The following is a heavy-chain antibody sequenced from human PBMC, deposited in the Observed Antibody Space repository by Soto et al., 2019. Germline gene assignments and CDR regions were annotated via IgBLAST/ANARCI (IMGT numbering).Heavy chain of an antibody. CDR1: GYTFTSYG. D-gene: IGHD6-13*01. CDR2: ISAYNGNT. J-gene: IGHJ6*02. Sequence: QVQLVQSGAEVKKPGASVKVSCKASGYTFTSYGISWVRQAPGQGLEWMGWISAYNGNTNYAQKLQGRVTMTTDTSTSTAYRELRSLRSDDTAVYYCARVGIAAAGTRSRNMDVWGQGTTVTVSS. V-gene: IGHV1-18*01. CDR3: ARVGIAAAGTRSRNMDV.